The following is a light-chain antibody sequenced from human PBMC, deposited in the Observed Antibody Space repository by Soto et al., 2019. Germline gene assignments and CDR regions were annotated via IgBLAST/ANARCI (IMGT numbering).Light chain of an antibody. CDR1: QSFSSN. CDR3: QQYNNWPRT. CDR2: GAS. V-gene: IGKV3-15*01. Sequence: EIVMTQSPATLSVSPGERATLSCRASQSFSSNLAWYQQKPGQAPRLLIFGASTRATGIPARFSGSGSGTEFTLTISSLQSEDFAVYYCQQYNNWPRTFGQGTRVGIK. J-gene: IGKJ1*01.